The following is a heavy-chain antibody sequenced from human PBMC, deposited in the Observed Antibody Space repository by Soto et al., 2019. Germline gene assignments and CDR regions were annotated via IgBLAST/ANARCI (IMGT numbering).Heavy chain of an antibody. D-gene: IGHD6-13*01. CDR3: ARVDIAAAGLDAFDI. J-gene: IGHJ3*02. CDR1: GGSFSGYY. CDR2: IYYSGST. V-gene: IGHV4-31*11. Sequence: PSETLSLTCAVYGGSFSGYYWSWIRQHPGKGLEWIGYIYYSGSTYYNPSLKSRVTISVDTSKNQFSLKLSSVTAADTAVYYCARVDIAAAGLDAFDIWGQGTMVTVSS.